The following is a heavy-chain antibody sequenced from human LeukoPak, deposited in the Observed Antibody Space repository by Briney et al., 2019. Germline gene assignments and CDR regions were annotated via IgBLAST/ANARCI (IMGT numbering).Heavy chain of an antibody. CDR1: GGSFSGYY. D-gene: IGHD5-24*01. V-gene: IGHV4-34*01. Sequence: SETLSLTCAVYGGSFSGYYWSWIRQPPGKGLEWIGEINHSGSINYNPSLKSRVTISVDTSKNQFSLKLSSVTAADTAVYYCARRNGYNYPWDYWGQGTLVTVSS. CDR3: ARRNGYNYPWDY. J-gene: IGHJ4*02. CDR2: INHSGSI.